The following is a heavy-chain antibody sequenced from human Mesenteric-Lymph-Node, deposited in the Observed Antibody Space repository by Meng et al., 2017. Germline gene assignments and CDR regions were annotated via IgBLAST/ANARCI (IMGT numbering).Heavy chain of an antibody. V-gene: IGHV4-31*03. D-gene: IGHD4-17*01. CDR1: GCSISRGCFY. Sequence: QVQLQECGPGLVKPSTPLSLTCTVSGCSISRGCFYWSWIRQHPGKGLEWIGYIYYSGSTYYNPSLRSRVAISIDTSKNQFSLKLTSVTAADTAVYFCARTNYGDYNWFDPWGQGTLVTVSS. CDR3: ARTNYGDYNWFDP. J-gene: IGHJ5*02. CDR2: IYYSGST.